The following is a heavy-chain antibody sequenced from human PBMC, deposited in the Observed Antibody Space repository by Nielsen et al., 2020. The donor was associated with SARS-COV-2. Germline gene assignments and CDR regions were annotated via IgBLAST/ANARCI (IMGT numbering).Heavy chain of an antibody. CDR3: ASRYCSGGSCYPDAFDI. V-gene: IGHV3-48*01. D-gene: IGHD2-15*01. CDR2: ISSSSSTI. Sequence: WIRQPPGKGLEWVSYISSSSSTIYYADSVKGRFTISRDNSKNTLYLQMNSLRAEDTAVYYCASRYCSGGSCYPDAFDIWGQGTMVTVSS. J-gene: IGHJ3*02.